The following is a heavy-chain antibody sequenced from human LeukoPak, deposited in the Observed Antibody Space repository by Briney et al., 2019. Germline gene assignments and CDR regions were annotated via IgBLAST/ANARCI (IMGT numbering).Heavy chain of an antibody. CDR3: ARDPRLQLGEYYYYYMDV. V-gene: IGHV3-48*01. CDR1: GFTFSSYS. D-gene: IGHD6-6*01. CDR2: ISSSSSTI. Sequence: GGSLRLSCAASGFTFSSYSMNWVRQAPGKGLEWVSYISSSSSTIYYADSVKGRFTISRDNAKNSLYLQMNSLRAEDTAVYYCARDPRLQLGEYYYYYMDVWGKGTTVTVSS. J-gene: IGHJ6*03.